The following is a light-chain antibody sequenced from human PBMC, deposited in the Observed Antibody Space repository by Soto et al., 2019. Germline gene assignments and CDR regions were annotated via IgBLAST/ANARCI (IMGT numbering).Light chain of an antibody. Sequence: EIVMTQSPATLSVSPGERATLSCRASQSVSSNLARYQQKPGQAPRLLIYGASTRATGIPARFSGSGSGTEFTLTISSLQSEDFAVYYCHQYNMWPPDTFGLVTKLEI. J-gene: IGKJ2*01. CDR1: QSVSSN. CDR3: HQYNMWPPDT. V-gene: IGKV3-15*01. CDR2: GAS.